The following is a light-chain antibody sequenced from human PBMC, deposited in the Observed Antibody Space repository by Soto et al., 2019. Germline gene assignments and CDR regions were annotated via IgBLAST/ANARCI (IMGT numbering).Light chain of an antibody. J-gene: IGKJ1*01. CDR3: QQYNSYPWT. Sequence: DIQMTQSPSTLSGSVGDRGTITCRASQTISSWLAWYQQKPGKAPKLLIYAASTLQSGVPSRFSGGGSGTEFTLTISSLQPDDFATYYCQQYNSYPWTFGQGTKVDIK. V-gene: IGKV1-5*01. CDR1: QTISSW. CDR2: AAS.